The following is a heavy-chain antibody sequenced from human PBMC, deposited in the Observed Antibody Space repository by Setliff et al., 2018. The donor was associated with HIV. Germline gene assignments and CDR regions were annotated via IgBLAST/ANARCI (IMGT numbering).Heavy chain of an antibody. CDR2: ISSSGSYI. Sequence: PGGSLRLSCEASGFTVIDYALNWVRQAPGKGLEWVSSISSSGSYIYYAASLKGRFTITRDNARNSLYLEMSTLRAEDTALYYCARSRSTRDAFDYWGQGTLVTVSS. J-gene: IGHJ4*02. D-gene: IGHD2-2*01. CDR3: ARSRSTRDAFDY. CDR1: GFTVIDYA. V-gene: IGHV3-21*01.